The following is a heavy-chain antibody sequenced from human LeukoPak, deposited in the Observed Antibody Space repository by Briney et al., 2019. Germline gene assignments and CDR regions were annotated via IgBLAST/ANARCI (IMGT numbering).Heavy chain of an antibody. CDR1: GFNFDTYT. D-gene: IGHD3-22*01. J-gene: IGHJ4*02. CDR2: ISASGGMS. CDR3: VKDTGMYSYDSSGFDN. V-gene: IGHV3-23*01. Sequence: GGSLRLSCAASGFNFDTYTMNWVRQAPGKGLQWVALISASGGMSYYTDSVKGRFSISRDSFRNTLHLKMNDLRTEDTAVYYCVKDTGMYSYDSSGFDNWGQGTLVTVPS.